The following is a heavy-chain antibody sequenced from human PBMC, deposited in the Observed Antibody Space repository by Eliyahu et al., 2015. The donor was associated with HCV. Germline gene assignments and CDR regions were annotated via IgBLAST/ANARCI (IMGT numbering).Heavy chain of an antibody. CDR3: ARDHHSGRYYKY. D-gene: IGHD1-26*01. CDR1: GYPFISYG. Sequence: QIQLVQSGAEVKKPGASVKVSCKASGYPFISYGMSWVRQAPGQGLEWMGWISSYSDNVIYAQKFQGRVTLTTDTPTGTAYMELRSLSSDDTAVYYCARDHHSGRYYKYWGQGTLVTVSS. CDR2: ISSYSDNV. V-gene: IGHV1-18*01. J-gene: IGHJ4*02.